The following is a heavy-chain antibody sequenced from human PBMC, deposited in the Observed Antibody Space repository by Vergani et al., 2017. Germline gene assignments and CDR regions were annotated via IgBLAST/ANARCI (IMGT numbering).Heavy chain of an antibody. Sequence: QVQLQESGPGLVKPSETLSLTCTVSGGSISSYYWSWIRQPAGKGLEWIGRIYTSGSTNYNPSLKSRVTMSVDTSKNQFSLKLSSVTAADTAVYYCARLKAARTSYYYYYMDVWGKGTTVTVSS. J-gene: IGHJ6*03. D-gene: IGHD6-6*01. CDR1: GGSISSYY. CDR3: ARLKAARTSYYYYYMDV. CDR2: IYTSGST. V-gene: IGHV4-4*07.